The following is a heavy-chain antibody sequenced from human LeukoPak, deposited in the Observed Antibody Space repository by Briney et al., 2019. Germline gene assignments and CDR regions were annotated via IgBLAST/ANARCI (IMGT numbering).Heavy chain of an antibody. CDR2: VYYTGTT. J-gene: IGHJ3*01. D-gene: IGHD4-17*01. V-gene: IGHV4-39*01. CDR1: GVSVKRSFFY. Sequence: ETPSLTCSVSGVSVKRSFFYWGWIRQSPGKGLEWIGNVYYTGTTFYNPSLKRRVTISMDTSKNQFSLNVTSVTAADTALYFCARRPNLPAVSGDYWRFDLWGQGTLVAASS. CDR3: ARRPNLPAVSGDYWRFDL.